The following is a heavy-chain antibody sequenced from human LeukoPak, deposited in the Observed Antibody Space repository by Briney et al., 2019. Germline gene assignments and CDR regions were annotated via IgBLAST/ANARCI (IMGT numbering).Heavy chain of an antibody. Sequence: GSSVKVSCKAYGGTFSSYSISWVRQAPGQGPEWMGVTIPIFGTANYAQRFQGRVTITTDESTRTAYMELSSLRSEDTAVYYCARDIGGSDYGDSRDAFDIWGQGTMVIVSS. V-gene: IGHV1-69*05. J-gene: IGHJ3*02. CDR3: ARDIGGSDYGDSRDAFDI. CDR2: TIPIFGTA. CDR1: GGTFSSYS. D-gene: IGHD4-17*01.